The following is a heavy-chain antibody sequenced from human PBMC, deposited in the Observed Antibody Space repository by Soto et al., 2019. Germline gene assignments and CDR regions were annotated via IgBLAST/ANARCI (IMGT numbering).Heavy chain of an antibody. CDR3: AKENGYSSSWFEFDY. CDR2: ISGSGGST. V-gene: IGHV3-23*01. D-gene: IGHD6-13*01. J-gene: IGHJ4*02. CDR1: GFTFSSYA. Sequence: EVQLLESGGGLVQPGGSLRLSCAASGFTFSSYAMSWVRQAPGKGLEWVSAISGSGGSTYYADSVKGRFTISRDNSKNTLTLQMNRLRAEDTAVYYCAKENGYSSSWFEFDYWGQGTLVTVSS.